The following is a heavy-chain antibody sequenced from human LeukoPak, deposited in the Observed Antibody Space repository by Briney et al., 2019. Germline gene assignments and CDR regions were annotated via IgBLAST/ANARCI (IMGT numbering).Heavy chain of an antibody. CDR3: AKDIGYCSSTSCYAPYFDY. CDR2: ISGDGGST. J-gene: IGHJ4*02. Sequence: GGSLRLSCAASGFTFDDYAMHWVRQAPGKGLKWVSLISGDGGSTYYADSVKGRITISRDNSKNSLYLQMNSLRTEDTALYYCAKDIGYCSSTSCYAPYFDYWGQGTLVTVSS. V-gene: IGHV3-43*02. D-gene: IGHD2-2*03. CDR1: GFTFDDYA.